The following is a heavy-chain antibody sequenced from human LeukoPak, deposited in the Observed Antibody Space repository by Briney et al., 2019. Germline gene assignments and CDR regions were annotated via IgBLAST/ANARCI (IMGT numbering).Heavy chain of an antibody. D-gene: IGHD5-18*01. J-gene: IGHJ4*02. CDR1: GFTFSTYG. Sequence: GGSLRLSCAASGFTFSTYGMHWVRQAPGKGLEWVTLIRYDGSNKYYADSVKGRFTISRDNSKNTLYLQMDSLRVEDTAVYYCARGYSRNSGAFDYWGQGILVTISS. CDR3: ARGYSRNSGAFDY. CDR2: IRYDGSNK. V-gene: IGHV3-30*02.